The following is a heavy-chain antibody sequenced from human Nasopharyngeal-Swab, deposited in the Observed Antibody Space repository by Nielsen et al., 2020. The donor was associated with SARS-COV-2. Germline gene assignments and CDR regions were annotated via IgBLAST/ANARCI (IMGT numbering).Heavy chain of an antibody. CDR3: ARDRPYYDFWSGYRYYYYGMDV. D-gene: IGHD3-3*01. J-gene: IGHJ6*02. Sequence: ASVKVSCKASGYTFTSYAVNWVRQAPGQGLEWMGWINTNTGNPTYAQGFTGRFVFSLDTSVSTAYLQISSLKAEDTAVYYCARDRPYYDFWSGYRYYYYGMDVWGQGTTVTVSS. CDR2: INTNTGNP. V-gene: IGHV7-4-1*02. CDR1: GYTFTSYA.